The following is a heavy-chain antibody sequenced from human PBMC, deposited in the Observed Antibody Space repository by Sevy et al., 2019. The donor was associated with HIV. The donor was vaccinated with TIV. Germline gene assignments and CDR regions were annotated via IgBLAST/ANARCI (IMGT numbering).Heavy chain of an antibody. CDR3: AGALYDSSGSFDALDI. J-gene: IGHJ3*02. CDR2: IFRGGDGT. D-gene: IGHD3-22*01. CDR1: VFTFSNYA. V-gene: IGHV3-23*01. Sequence: GGSLRLSCVASVFTFSNYAMNWVRQAPGKGLEWVSTIFRGGDGTYYADSVKGRFTISRDNSKDTVYLQLSSLRADDTAVYYCAGALYDSSGSFDALDIWGQGTMVTVS.